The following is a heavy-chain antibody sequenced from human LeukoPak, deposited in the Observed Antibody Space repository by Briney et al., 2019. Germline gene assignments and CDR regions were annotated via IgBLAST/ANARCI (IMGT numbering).Heavy chain of an antibody. J-gene: IGHJ3*01. V-gene: IGHV4-34*01. CDR3: GREFTCDV. CDR1: GVSFCGYY. Sequence: SETLSLTCAVYGVSFCGYYWSWLRQPPGKGLEWFGEINHSESTYYNLPLKSRDTISVDTSKNQCSLKRGSVAAADAAVYYCGREFTCDVWGQGTMVTVS. CDR2: INHSEST.